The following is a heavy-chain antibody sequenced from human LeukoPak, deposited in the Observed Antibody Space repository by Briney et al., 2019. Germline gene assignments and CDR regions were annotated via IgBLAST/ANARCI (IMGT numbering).Heavy chain of an antibody. Sequence: PGGSLRLSCAASGFTFSSYDMHWVRQATGKGLEWVSAIGTAGDTYYPGSVKGRFTISRENAKNSLYLQMNSLRVGDMAVYYCARVPWRRDGDYYYYYGMDVWGQGTTVTVSS. CDR1: GFTFSSYD. CDR2: IGTAGDT. D-gene: IGHD4-17*01. V-gene: IGHV3-13*01. CDR3: ARVPWRRDGDYYYYYGMDV. J-gene: IGHJ6*02.